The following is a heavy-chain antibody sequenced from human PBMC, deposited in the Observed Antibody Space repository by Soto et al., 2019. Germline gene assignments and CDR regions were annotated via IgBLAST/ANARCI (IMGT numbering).Heavy chain of an antibody. CDR2: IKQDGSEK. V-gene: IGHV3-7*01. D-gene: IGHD1-26*01. Sequence: EAQLMESGGGLVQPGGSLRLSCAASRFMFSSYWMSWVRQAPGKGLEWVANIKQDGSEKYFVDSLKGRFTISRDNAKNSLYLQRNSLRAEDTAVYYCARARGIVGGRSDYWGQGTLVTVSS. CDR1: RFMFSSYW. CDR3: ARARGIVGGRSDY. J-gene: IGHJ4*02.